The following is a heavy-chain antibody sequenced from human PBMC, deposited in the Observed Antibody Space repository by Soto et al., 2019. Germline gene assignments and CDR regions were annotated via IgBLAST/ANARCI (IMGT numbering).Heavy chain of an antibody. CDR2: IIPIFGTA. CDR1: GGTFSSYA. D-gene: IGHD3-22*01. CDR3: ATYYDSSGYYYYYYGMDV. Sequence: SVKVSCKASGGTFSSYAISWVRQAPGQGLEWMGGIIPIFGTANYAQKFQGRVTITADESTSTAYMELSSLRSEDTAVYYCATYYDSSGYYYYYYGMDVWGQGTTVTVSS. V-gene: IGHV1-69*13. J-gene: IGHJ6*02.